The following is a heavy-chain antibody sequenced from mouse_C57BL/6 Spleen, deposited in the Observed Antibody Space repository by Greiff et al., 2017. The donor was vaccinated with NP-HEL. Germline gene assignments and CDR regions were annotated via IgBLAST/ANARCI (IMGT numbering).Heavy chain of an antibody. CDR1: GYAFSSYW. CDR3: ARRIYDGYKYYFDY. J-gene: IGHJ2*01. CDR2: IYPGDGDT. D-gene: IGHD2-3*01. Sequence: VQLQESGAELVKPGASVKISCKASGYAFSSYWMNWVKQRPGKGLEWIGQIYPGDGDTNYNGKFKGKATLTADKSSSTAYMQLSSLTSEDSAVYFCARRIYDGYKYYFDYWGQGTTLTVSS. V-gene: IGHV1-80*01.